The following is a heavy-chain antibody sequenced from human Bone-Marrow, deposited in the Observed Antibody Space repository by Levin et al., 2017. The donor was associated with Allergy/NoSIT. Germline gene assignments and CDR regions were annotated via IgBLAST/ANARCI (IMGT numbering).Heavy chain of an antibody. CDR2: INPNSGGT. CDR1: GYTFTGYY. V-gene: IGHV1-2*04. Sequence: GESLKISCKASGYTFTGYYMHWVRQAPGQGLEWMGWINPNSGGTNYAQKFQGWVTMTRDTSISTAYMELSRLRSDDTAVYYCARDGLKLQLERRRWDYYYGMDVWGQGTTVTVSS. D-gene: IGHD1-1*01. J-gene: IGHJ6*02. CDR3: ARDGLKLQLERRRWDYYYGMDV.